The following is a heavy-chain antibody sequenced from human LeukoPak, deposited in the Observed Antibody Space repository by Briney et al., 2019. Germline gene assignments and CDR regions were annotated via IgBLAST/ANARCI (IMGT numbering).Heavy chain of an antibody. J-gene: IGHJ4*02. Sequence: GRSLRLSCAASGFTFDDYAMHWVRQAPGKGLEWVSGISWNSGSIGYADSVKGRFTISRDNAKNSLYLQMNSLRAEDTALYYCAKAGLSVTTTYLDYWGQGTLVIVSS. CDR1: GFTFDDYA. V-gene: IGHV3-9*01. CDR2: ISWNSGSI. CDR3: AKAGLSVTTTYLDY. D-gene: IGHD4-17*01.